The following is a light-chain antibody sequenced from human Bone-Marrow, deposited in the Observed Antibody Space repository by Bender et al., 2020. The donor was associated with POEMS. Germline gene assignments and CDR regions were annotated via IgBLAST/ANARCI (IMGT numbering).Light chain of an antibody. Sequence: QSVLTQSPSVSEAPRQRVTISCSGSSSNIGNNAVNWYQQLPGKAPKLLMYYDDLLPSGVSDRFSGSKSGTSASLAITGLQAEDEGDYYCQSYDNSLGGWVFGGGTKLTVL. CDR2: YDD. J-gene: IGLJ3*02. CDR1: SSNIGNNA. CDR3: QSYDNSLGGWV. V-gene: IGLV1-36*01.